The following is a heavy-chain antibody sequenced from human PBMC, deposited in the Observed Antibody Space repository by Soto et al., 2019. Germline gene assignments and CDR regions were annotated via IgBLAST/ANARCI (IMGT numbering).Heavy chain of an antibody. D-gene: IGHD6-19*01. CDR3: ARDRVAVAGLYGMDV. CDR2: IGTAGDT. Sequence: GGSLRLSCAASGFTFSSYDMHWVRQATGKGLEWVSAIGTAGDTYYSGSVKGRFTISRENAKNSLYLQMNSLRAGDTAVYYCARDRVAVAGLYGMDVWGQGTTVTVSS. J-gene: IGHJ6*02. V-gene: IGHV3-13*01. CDR1: GFTFSSYD.